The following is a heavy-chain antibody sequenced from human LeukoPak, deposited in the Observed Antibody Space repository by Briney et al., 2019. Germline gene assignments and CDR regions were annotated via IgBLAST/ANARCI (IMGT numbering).Heavy chain of an antibody. CDR3: AKDNERHTYGSYYYYYMDV. V-gene: IGHV3-43D*04. J-gene: IGHJ6*03. Sequence: PGGSLRLSCAASVFTFDDYAMHWVRQAPGKGLEWVSLISWDGGSTYYADSVKGRFTISRDNSKNSLYLQMNSLRAEDTALYYCAKDNERHTYGSYYYYYMDVWGKGTTVTVSS. CDR1: VFTFDDYA. D-gene: IGHD1-1*01. CDR2: ISWDGGST.